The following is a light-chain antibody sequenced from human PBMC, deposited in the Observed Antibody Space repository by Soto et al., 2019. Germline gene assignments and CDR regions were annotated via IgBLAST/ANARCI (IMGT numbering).Light chain of an antibody. Sequence: DIQITQHLSSVSASVLARLTITXXASRDISTWLAWYQQKPGKAPKLLIYGASNLQSGVPSRFSGSGSGTEFTLTISSLQPDDFATYYCQHYNSYSEAFGQGTKVDI. CDR2: GAS. CDR1: RDISTW. CDR3: QHYNSYSEA. J-gene: IGKJ1*01. V-gene: IGKV1D-16*01.